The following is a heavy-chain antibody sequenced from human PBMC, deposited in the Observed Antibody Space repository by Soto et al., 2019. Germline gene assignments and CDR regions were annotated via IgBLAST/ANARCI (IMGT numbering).Heavy chain of an antibody. J-gene: IGHJ4*02. CDR1: SDSISSYY. CDR2: ISYSGST. Sequence: PSETLSLTCTVSSDSISSYYWSWIRQPPGKRLEWIGYISYSGSTDYNPSRKSRVTISGDTSKNQLSLKVSSVTAADTAVYYCARGTSWQLPFDYWGQGTLVTVSS. CDR3: ARGTSWQLPFDY. D-gene: IGHD6-13*01. V-gene: IGHV4-59*01.